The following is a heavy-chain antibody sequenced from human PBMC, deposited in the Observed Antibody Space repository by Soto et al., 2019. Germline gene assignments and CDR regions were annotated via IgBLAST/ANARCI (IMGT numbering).Heavy chain of an antibody. Sequence: QMQLVQSGPEVKKPGTSVKVSCKASGFTFTSSAVQWVRQARGQRLEWIGWIVVGSGNTNYAQKFQERVTITRDMATSTAYMELGSLRSEDTAVYYCAAHVDTAMPTYYYCYYGMDVWGQGPTVTVSS. CDR1: GFTFTSSA. D-gene: IGHD5-18*01. CDR2: IVVGSGNT. J-gene: IGHJ6*02. CDR3: AAHVDTAMPTYYYCYYGMDV. V-gene: IGHV1-58*01.